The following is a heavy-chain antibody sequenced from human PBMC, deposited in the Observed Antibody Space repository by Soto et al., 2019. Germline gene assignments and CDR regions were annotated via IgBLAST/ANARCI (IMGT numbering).Heavy chain of an antibody. V-gene: IGHV3-23*01. J-gene: IGHJ4*02. Sequence: GGSLRLFCAVSGLSFSSYSMSWVRQAPGKGLEWVAAISGSGGSTYYADSVKGRFTISRDNSKNTLYLQMNSLRAEDTAVYYCAKDPATVDTAMVSHYFDYWGQGTLVTVS. D-gene: IGHD5-18*01. CDR2: ISGSGGST. CDR3: AKDPATVDTAMVSHYFDY. CDR1: GLSFSSYS.